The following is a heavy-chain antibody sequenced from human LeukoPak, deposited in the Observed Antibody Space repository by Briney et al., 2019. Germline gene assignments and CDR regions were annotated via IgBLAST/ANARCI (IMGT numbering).Heavy chain of an antibody. CDR3: ARAGWYELPRYASDI. Sequence: ASVKVSCTASGYTFTSYGINWVRQAPGQGLEWMGWISGYNGNTNYAQKLQGRVTMTTDTSTSTAYMELRSLRSDDTAVYYCARAGWYELPRYASDIWGQGTMVTVSS. V-gene: IGHV1-18*01. CDR2: ISGYNGNT. J-gene: IGHJ3*02. CDR1: GYTFTSYG. D-gene: IGHD6-19*01.